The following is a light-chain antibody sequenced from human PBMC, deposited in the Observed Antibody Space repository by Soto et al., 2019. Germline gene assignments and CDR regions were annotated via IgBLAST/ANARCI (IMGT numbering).Light chain of an antibody. CDR1: SSDVGSSKL. CDR2: EGI. Sequence: QSALTQPASVSGSPGQSITISCTGTSSDVGSSKLVSWYHQHPGKAPKLMIYEGIKRPSGVSNRFSGSKSGNTASLTISGLQAEDEGDYYCCSYAGDNTYVFGTGTKVTVL. CDR3: CSYAGDNTYV. V-gene: IGLV2-23*01. J-gene: IGLJ1*01.